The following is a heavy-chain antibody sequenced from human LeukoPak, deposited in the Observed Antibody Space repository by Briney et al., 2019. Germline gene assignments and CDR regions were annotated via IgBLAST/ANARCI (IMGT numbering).Heavy chain of an antibody. CDR3: ARDAAGTDY. CDR1: GGSISSSSYC. Sequence: SETLSLTCTVSGGSISSSSYCWGWIRQPPGKGLEWIGSIYYSGSTYYNPSLKSRVTISVDTSKNQFSPKLSSVTAADTAVYYCARDAAGTDYWGRGTLVTVSS. J-gene: IGHJ4*02. CDR2: IYYSGST. D-gene: IGHD6-13*01. V-gene: IGHV4-39*07.